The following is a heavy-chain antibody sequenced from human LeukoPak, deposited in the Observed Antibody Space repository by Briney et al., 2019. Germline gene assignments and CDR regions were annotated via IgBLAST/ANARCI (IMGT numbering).Heavy chain of an antibody. J-gene: IGHJ3*02. CDR1: GFTFSSYA. V-gene: IGHV3-30-3*01. D-gene: IGHD1-20*01. CDR3: ARDLNWIDAFDI. CDR2: ISYDGSNK. Sequence: PGGSLRLSCAASGFTFSSYAMHWVRQAPGKGLEWVAVISYDGSNKYYADSVKGRFTVSRDNSKNTLYLQMNSLRAEDTAVYYCARDLNWIDAFDIWGQGTMVTVSS.